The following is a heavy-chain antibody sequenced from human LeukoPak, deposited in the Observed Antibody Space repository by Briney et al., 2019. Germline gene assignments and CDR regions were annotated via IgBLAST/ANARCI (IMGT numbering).Heavy chain of an antibody. CDR3: AKSPRYFDWLFLY. D-gene: IGHD3-9*01. J-gene: IGHJ4*02. CDR1: GFTVSSSY. CDR2: ISGSGGST. V-gene: IGHV3-23*01. Sequence: PGGSLRLSCAASGFTVSSSYLSWVRQAPGKGLEWVSAISGSGGSTYYADSVKGRFTISRDNSKNTLYLQMNSLRAEDTAVYYCAKSPRYFDWLFLYWGQGTLVTVSS.